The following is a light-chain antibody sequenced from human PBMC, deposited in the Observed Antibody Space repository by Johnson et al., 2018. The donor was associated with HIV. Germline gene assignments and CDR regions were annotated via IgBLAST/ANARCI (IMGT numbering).Light chain of an antibody. V-gene: IGLV1-51*01. CDR3: GTWDSSLSAYV. CDR1: SSNVGSNS. Sequence: QSALTQPPSVSAAPGQKVTVSCSGSSSNVGSNSVSWYRHFPETAPKVLIYDNDKRPSGIPSRFSASTSGTSATLCLPGLHPGDVADYYCGTWDSSLSAYVFGTGTKVTVL. J-gene: IGLJ1*01. CDR2: DND.